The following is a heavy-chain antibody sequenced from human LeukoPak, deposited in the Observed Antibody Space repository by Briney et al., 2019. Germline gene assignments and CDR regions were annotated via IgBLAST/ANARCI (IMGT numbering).Heavy chain of an antibody. CDR1: GGTFSSYA. Sequence: ASVKVSCKASGGTFSSYAISWVRQAPGQGLEWMGRIIPILGIANYAQKFQGRVTITADKSTSTAYMELSSLRSEDTAVCYCARDELGSYYDSSGYYHDYWGQGTLVTVSS. CDR2: IIPILGIA. CDR3: ARDELGSYYDSSGYYHDY. J-gene: IGHJ4*02. V-gene: IGHV1-69*04. D-gene: IGHD3-22*01.